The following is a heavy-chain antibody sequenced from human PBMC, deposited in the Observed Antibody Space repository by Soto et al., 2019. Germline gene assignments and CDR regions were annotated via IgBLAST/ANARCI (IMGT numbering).Heavy chain of an antibody. CDR1: GYPVTAYY. J-gene: IGHJ3*02. CDR2: INPATGAA. D-gene: IGHD3-3*01. CDR3: AGGGGVGVAGSAAFDM. Sequence: QLHLVQSGAVVKKPGASVTVSCSASGYPVTAYYMHWVRQAPGRGLEWMGGINPATGAAKYTQTLQGRVPIARDTATGKVFMEPSRLASGDTAVFYFAGGGGVGVAGSAAFDMWGQGTLVTVSS. V-gene: IGHV1-2*02.